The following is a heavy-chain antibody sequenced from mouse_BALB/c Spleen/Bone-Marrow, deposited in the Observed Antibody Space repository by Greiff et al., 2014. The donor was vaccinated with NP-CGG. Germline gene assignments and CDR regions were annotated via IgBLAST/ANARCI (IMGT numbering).Heavy chain of an antibody. Sequence: EVMLVESGPDLVKPSQSLSLTCTVTGYSITSGYSWHWIRQFPGNKLEWMGYIHYSGTTNYNPSLKGRISITRDTSKNQFFLQLNSVTSDDTATYYCARQNDGYLYYAMDYWGQGTSVTVSS. CDR1: GYSITSGYS. CDR3: ARQNDGYLYYAMDY. CDR2: IHYSGTT. J-gene: IGHJ4*01. D-gene: IGHD2-3*01. V-gene: IGHV3-1*02.